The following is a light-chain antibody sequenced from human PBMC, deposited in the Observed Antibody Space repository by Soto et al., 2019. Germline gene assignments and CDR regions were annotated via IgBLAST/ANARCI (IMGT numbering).Light chain of an antibody. V-gene: IGKV3-15*01. CDR2: GAS. J-gene: IGKJ1*01. CDR1: QSVSNN. CDR3: QQYNNWPSGT. Sequence: EIVLTQSPGTLSLSPGERATLSCRASQSVSNNLAWYQQKPGQAPRLLIYGASTRATGIPARFSGSGSGTEFALSISSLQSEDFAVYYCQQYNNWPSGTFGQGTKVDIK.